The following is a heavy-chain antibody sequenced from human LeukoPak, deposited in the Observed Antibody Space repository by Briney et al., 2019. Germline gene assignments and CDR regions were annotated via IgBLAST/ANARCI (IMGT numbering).Heavy chain of an antibody. CDR2: INPNSGGT. V-gene: IGHV1-2*06. Sequence: ASVKVSCKASGYTFTGYYMHWVRQAPGQGLEWMGRINPNSGGTNYAQKFQGRVTMTRDTSISTAYMELSRLTSDDTAVYYCARDSNLKPLPYWGQGTLVTVSS. D-gene: IGHD1-14*01. J-gene: IGHJ4*02. CDR3: ARDSNLKPLPY. CDR1: GYTFTGYY.